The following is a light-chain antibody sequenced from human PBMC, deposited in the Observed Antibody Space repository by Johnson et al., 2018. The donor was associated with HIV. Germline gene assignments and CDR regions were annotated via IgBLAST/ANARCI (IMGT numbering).Light chain of an antibody. V-gene: IGLV1-51*01. CDR3: ATWDSSLSVYV. CDR2: DNS. Sequence: QSVLTQPPSVSVAPGQKVTISCSGSSSNIGNNYVSWYQQLPGTAPKLLIYDNSKRPSGIPDRFSGSTSGTSATLVITGLQPGDEADYHCATWDSSLSVYVFGTGTKVTVL. J-gene: IGLJ1*01. CDR1: SSNIGNNY.